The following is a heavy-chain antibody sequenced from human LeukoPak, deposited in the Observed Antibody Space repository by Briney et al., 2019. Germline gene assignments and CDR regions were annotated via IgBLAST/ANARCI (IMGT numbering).Heavy chain of an antibody. J-gene: IGHJ5*02. CDR3: ARIRGGDGWFDP. Sequence: GESLKISCKGSGYSFTTYWISWVRQMPGKGLECMGRIGPSDSYTNYSPSFQGHVTISADRSISTAYLQWRSLKASDTAVYYCARIRGGDGWFDPWGQGTLVTVSS. D-gene: IGHD2-21*01. V-gene: IGHV5-10-1*01. CDR1: GYSFTTYW. CDR2: IGPSDSYT.